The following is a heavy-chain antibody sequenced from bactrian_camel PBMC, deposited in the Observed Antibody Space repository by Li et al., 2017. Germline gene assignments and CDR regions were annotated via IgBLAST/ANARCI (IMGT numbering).Heavy chain of an antibody. D-gene: IGHD6*01. J-gene: IGHJ6*01. CDR2: INSGGSIT. CDR1: GFTFSSYS. V-gene: IGHV3-2*01. CDR3: ATRRGSWSPFGY. Sequence: QLVESGGGLVQPGGSLRLSCSASGFTFSSYSLSWVRQAPGKGLEWVSSINSGGSITYSADSVKGRFTISRDNAKKTVYLQMNSLKPDDTAVYYCATRRGSWSPFGYWGQGTQVTVS.